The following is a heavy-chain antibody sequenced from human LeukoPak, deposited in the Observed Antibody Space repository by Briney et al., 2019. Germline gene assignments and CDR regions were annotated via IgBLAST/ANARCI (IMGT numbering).Heavy chain of an antibody. V-gene: IGHV3-33*01. Sequence: GRSLRLSCAASGFTFSSYGMHWVRQAPGKGLEWXXVIWYDGSNXXXXXSVXGRFTISRDNSKNTLYLQMNSLRAEDTAVYYCARDYKPYYYGSGSYDYWGQGTLVTVSS. CDR1: GFTFSSYG. CDR2: IWYDGSNX. CDR3: ARDYKPYYYGSGSYDY. J-gene: IGHJ4*02. D-gene: IGHD3-10*01.